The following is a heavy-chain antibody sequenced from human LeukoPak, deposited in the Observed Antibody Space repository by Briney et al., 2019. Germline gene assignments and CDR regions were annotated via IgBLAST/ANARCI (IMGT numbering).Heavy chain of an antibody. J-gene: IGHJ4*02. Sequence: GGSLRLSCAVSGGIFNNYAMSWVRQAPVRGLEWVSVISASGGSTYYADCVKGRFTISRDNSNNRLYLEMNSLRAEDTAVYYCAKHAGTTRQTKDYWGQGTLVTVSS. CDR1: GGIFNNYA. D-gene: IGHD1-1*01. CDR2: ISASGGST. CDR3: AKHAGTTRQTKDY. V-gene: IGHV3-23*01.